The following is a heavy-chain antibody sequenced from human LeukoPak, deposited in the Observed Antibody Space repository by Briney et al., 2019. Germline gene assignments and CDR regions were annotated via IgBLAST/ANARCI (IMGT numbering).Heavy chain of an antibody. D-gene: IGHD2-2*01. CDR1: GYTFTGYY. CDR3: ARSQDIVVVPAATRDYYYYGMDV. CDR2: INPNSGGT. V-gene: IGHV1-2*02. Sequence: WASVKVSCKASGYTFTGYYMHWVRQAPGQGLEWMGWINPNSGGTNYAQKFQCRVTMTRDTSISTAYMELSRLRSDDTAVYYCARSQDIVVVPAATRDYYYYGMDVWGQGTTVTVSS. J-gene: IGHJ6*02.